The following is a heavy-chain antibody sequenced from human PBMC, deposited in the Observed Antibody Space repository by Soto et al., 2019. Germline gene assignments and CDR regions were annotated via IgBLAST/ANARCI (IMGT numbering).Heavy chain of an antibody. V-gene: IGHV1-3*01. CDR1: GYTFTGYA. Sequence: ASVKVSCKASGYTFTGYAMHWVRQAPGQRLEWMGWINAGNGNTKYSQKFQGRVTITRDTSASTAYMELSSLRSEDTAVYYCARAVAVPADFDYWGRGTLVPVSS. CDR2: INAGNGNT. D-gene: IGHD6-19*01. CDR3: ARAVAVPADFDY. J-gene: IGHJ4*02.